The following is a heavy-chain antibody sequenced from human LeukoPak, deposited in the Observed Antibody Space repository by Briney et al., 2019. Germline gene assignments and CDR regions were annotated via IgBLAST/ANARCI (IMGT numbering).Heavy chain of an antibody. V-gene: IGHV3-7*03. Sequence: QAXXXGXEWVANXXQDGSEKNYVDSVKGRFTISRDNAKNSLYLQMNSLRAEDTAVYYCARVGKLVVGNDITQSAFDIWGQGTMVTVSS. CDR3: ARVGKLVVGNDITQSAFDI. J-gene: IGHJ3*02. D-gene: IGHD3-22*01. CDR2: XXQDGSEK.